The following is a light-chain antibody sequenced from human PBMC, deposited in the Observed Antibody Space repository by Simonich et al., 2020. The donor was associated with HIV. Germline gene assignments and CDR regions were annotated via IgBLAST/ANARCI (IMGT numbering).Light chain of an antibody. V-gene: IGKV4-1*01. CDR3: QQCHTHPHT. CDR2: WAS. CDR1: QSVLYSSNNKNY. Sequence: DIVMTQSPDSLAVSLGERATINCKSSQSVLYSSNNKNYLAWYQQKPGQPPKLLIYWASTRESGVPDRFSGSGSGTDFTLTISSLQAEDVAVYFCQQCHTHPHTFGQGTKLEIK. J-gene: IGKJ2*01.